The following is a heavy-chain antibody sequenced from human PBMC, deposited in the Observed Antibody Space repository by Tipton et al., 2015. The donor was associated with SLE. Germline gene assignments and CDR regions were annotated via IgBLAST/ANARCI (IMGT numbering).Heavy chain of an antibody. CDR2: IRRDGDSM. CDR3: ARAADSAILTGPLYFFDF. D-gene: IGHD3-9*01. CDR1: GFTFSDYW. J-gene: IGHJ4*02. V-gene: IGHV3-7*01. Sequence: SLRLSCEASGFTFSDYWMTWVRQAPGRGLEWVANIRRDGDSMYYVDSVKGRFTVSRDNAKNSLYLQMNSLRAADTGVYFCARAADSAILTGPLYFFDFWGQGTLVTVSS.